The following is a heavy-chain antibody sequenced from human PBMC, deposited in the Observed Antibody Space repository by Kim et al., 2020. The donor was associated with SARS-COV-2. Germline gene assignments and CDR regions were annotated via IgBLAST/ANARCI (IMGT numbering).Heavy chain of an antibody. V-gene: IGHV4-39*01. CDR2: IYYSGSS. Sequence: SETLSLTCTVSGGSISSRTYYWGWIRQPPGKGLEWIGTIYYSGSSYYNPSLKSRVTISIDTSKNQFSLQLSSVTAADTAVYFCARLVSRGYTALAHHFDYWGQGTLVTVSS. D-gene: IGHD5-18*01. J-gene: IGHJ4*02. CDR3: ARLVSRGYTALAHHFDY. CDR1: GGSISSRTYY.